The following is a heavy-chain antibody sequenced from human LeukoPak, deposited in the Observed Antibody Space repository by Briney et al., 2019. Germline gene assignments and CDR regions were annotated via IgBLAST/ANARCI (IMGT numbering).Heavy chain of an antibody. CDR3: ASGLILTGYYPKRNDAFDI. J-gene: IGHJ3*02. V-gene: IGHV3-21*01. CDR1: GFTFSSYE. Sequence: PGGSLRLSCAASGFTFSSYEMNWVRQAPGKGLEWVSSISSSSSYIYYADSVKGRFTISRDNAKNSLYLQMNSLRAEDTAVYYCASGLILTGYYPKRNDAFDIWGQGTMVTVSS. CDR2: ISSSSSYI. D-gene: IGHD3-9*01.